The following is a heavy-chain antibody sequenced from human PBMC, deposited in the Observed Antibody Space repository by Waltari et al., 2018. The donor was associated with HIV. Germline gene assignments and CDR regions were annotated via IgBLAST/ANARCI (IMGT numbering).Heavy chain of an antibody. Sequence: QLQLQESAPGLVKPSEPLSLTCTVPGCSVRSSSTYWGWLRQPPGKGLEWIGSINYSGNSYYNPSLKSRVTISVDTSKNQLSLNLSSVTAADTAVYYCAPYYYISSRHYFDSWGQGTLVTVSS. D-gene: IGHD3-16*01. V-gene: IGHV4-39*07. CDR1: GCSVRSSSTY. J-gene: IGHJ4*02. CDR3: APYYYISSRHYFDS. CDR2: INYSGNS.